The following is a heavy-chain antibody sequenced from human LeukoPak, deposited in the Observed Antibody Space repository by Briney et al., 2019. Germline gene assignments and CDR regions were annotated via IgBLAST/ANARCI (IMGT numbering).Heavy chain of an antibody. CDR1: GFTFSSYA. CDR3: AKLRPPDGYDYVWGSYRYGWFDP. CDR2: ISGSGGST. V-gene: IGHV3-23*01. Sequence: GGSLRLSCAASGFTFSSYAMSWVRQAPGKGLEWVSAISGSGGSTYYADSVKGRFTISGDNSKNTLYLQMNSLRAEDTAVYYCAKLRPPDGYDYVWGSYRYGWFDPWGQGTLVTVSS. J-gene: IGHJ5*02. D-gene: IGHD3-16*02.